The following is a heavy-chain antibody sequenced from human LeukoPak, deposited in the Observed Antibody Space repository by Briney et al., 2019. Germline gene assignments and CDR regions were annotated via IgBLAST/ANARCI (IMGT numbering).Heavy chain of an antibody. J-gene: IGHJ4*02. Sequence: SETLSLTCTVPGGSISSGSYYWSWIRQPAGKGLEWIGRIYTSGSTNYNPSLKSRVTISVDTSKNQFSLKLSSVTAADTAVYYCAWKYYYDTSGYFYVDSWGQGTLVTVSS. CDR3: AWKYYYDTSGYFYVDS. CDR2: IYTSGST. CDR1: GGSISSGSYY. D-gene: IGHD3-22*01. V-gene: IGHV4-61*02.